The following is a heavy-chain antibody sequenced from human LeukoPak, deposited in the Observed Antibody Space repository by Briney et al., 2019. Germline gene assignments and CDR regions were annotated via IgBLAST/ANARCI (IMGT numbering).Heavy chain of an antibody. D-gene: IGHD1-26*01. CDR1: GFTFSRYW. CDR3: ARDVVGSLDY. Sequence: GRSLRLSCAASGFTFSRYWMAWVRQDRGKGRGWVAYIKGDESARHQADSVKGRFTISRDNRSNSLYLQMTNLRGDDTAVYYCARDVVGSLDYWGQGTLVTVSS. V-gene: IGHV3-7*01. J-gene: IGHJ4*02. CDR2: IKGDESAR.